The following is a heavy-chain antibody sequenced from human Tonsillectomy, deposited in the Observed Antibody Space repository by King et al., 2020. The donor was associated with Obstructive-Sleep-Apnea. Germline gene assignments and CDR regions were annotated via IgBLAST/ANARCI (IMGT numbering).Heavy chain of an antibody. V-gene: IGHV3-30*04. D-gene: IGHD1-26*01. CDR3: AWDKVAYSFIIVEPATYYYGMDV. J-gene: IGHJ6*02. CDR1: AFNFSTYA. Sequence: VQLVESGGGVVQPGRSLRLSCAASAFNFSTYAMHWIRQAPGKGLEWVAVMSYDGSDKYYADSVKGRFTISRDNSKNTLYLQMNSLRTEDTVVYYCAWDKVAYSFIIVEPATYYYGMDVWGQGTTVTVSS. CDR2: MSYDGSDK.